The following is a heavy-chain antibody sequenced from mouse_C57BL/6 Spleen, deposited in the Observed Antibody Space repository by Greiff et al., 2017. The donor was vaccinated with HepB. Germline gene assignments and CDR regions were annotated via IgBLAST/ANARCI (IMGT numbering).Heavy chain of an antibody. J-gene: IGHJ2*01. CDR1: GFTFSDYY. V-gene: IGHV5-16*01. D-gene: IGHD2-4*01. Sequence: EVQRVESEGGLVQPGSSMKLSCTASGFTFSDYYMAWVRQVPEKGLEWVANINYDGSSTYYLDSLKSRFIISRDNAKNILYLQMSSLKSEDTATYYCAREWGLRGYFDYWGQGTTLTVSS. CDR2: INYDGSST. CDR3: AREWGLRGYFDY.